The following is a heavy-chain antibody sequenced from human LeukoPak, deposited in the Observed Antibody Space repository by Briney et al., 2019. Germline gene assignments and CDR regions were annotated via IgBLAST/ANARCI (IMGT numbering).Heavy chain of an antibody. D-gene: IGHD2-15*01. CDR2: ISAYNGNT. CDR1: GYTCTSYG. J-gene: IGHJ5*02. Sequence: ASVKVSCKASGYTCTSYGISWVRQAPGQGLEWMGWISAYNGNTNYAQKFQGRVTMTRDTSISTAYMELSRLRSDDTAVYYCARGYCSGGSCYSVENWFDPWGQGTLVTVSS. V-gene: IGHV1-18*01. CDR3: ARGYCSGGSCYSVENWFDP.